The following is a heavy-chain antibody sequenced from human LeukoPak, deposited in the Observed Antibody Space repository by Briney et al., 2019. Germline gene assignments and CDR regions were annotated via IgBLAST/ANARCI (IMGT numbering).Heavy chain of an antibody. CDR2: ISYDGSNK. Sequence: GGSLRLSRAASGFTFSSYAMHWVREAPDKGLERVAVISYDGSNKYYADSVKGRFTISRDNSKNTLYLQMNSLRAEDTAVYYCAREKYSNYVEALGYWGQGTLVTVSS. CDR1: GFTFSSYA. J-gene: IGHJ4*02. CDR3: AREKYSNYVEALGY. D-gene: IGHD4-11*01. V-gene: IGHV3-30*04.